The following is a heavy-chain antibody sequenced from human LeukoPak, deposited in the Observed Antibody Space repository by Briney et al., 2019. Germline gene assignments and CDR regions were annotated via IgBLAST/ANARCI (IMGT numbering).Heavy chain of an antibody. D-gene: IGHD2-2*01. Sequence: SETLSFTCAVYGGSFSGYYWSWIRQPPGKGLEWIGEINHSGSTNYNPSLKRRVTISVDTSKNQFSLKLSSVTAADTAVYYCARQYCSSPSCYLHWFDPWGQGTLVTVSS. J-gene: IGHJ5*02. CDR1: GGSFSGYY. CDR2: INHSGST. CDR3: ARQYCSSPSCYLHWFDP. V-gene: IGHV4-34*01.